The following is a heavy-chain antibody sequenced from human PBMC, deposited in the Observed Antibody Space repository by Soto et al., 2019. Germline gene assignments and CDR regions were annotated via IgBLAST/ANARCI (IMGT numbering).Heavy chain of an antibody. Sequence: TLADHCTLSGVSIISYYRSLFRQPVRDGLGWIGRVSRRGKTKYNPSLKSRVTMSLDTAKKVFSLRLSSVTAADTAIYYCARGEDHYEGSGHCLAQYFKLWGQGNQVTVTS. CDR3: ARGEDHYEGSGHCLAQYFKL. V-gene: IGHV4-4*07. CDR2: VSRRGKT. CDR1: GVSIISYY. D-gene: IGHD2-21*01. J-gene: IGHJ1*01.